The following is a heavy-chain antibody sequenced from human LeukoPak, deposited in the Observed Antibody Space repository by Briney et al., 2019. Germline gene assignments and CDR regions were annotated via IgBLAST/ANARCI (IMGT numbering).Heavy chain of an antibody. CDR3: ARAMGYGDYEDY. CDR2: LNGDGTNI. Sequence: QSGGSLRLSCVASGFTFSNYWMQWVRQVPGKGLVWVSRLNGDGTNIIYADSVKGRFTISRDNAENTLYLQMNSLRAEDTAVYYCARAMGYGDYEDYWGQGTLVTVSS. V-gene: IGHV3-74*01. CDR1: GFTFSNYW. J-gene: IGHJ4*02. D-gene: IGHD4-17*01.